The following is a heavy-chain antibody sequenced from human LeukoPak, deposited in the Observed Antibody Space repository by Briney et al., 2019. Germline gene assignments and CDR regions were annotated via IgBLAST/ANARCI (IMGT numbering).Heavy chain of an antibody. J-gene: IGHJ4*02. D-gene: IGHD5-12*01. V-gene: IGHV4-39*07. CDR1: GGSISSSSYY. Sequence: SETLSLTCTVSGGSISSSSYYWGWIRQPPGKGLEWIGSIYYSGSTYYNPSLKSRVTISVDTSKNQFSLKLSSVTAADTAVYYCASIVTTIFGYWGPGTLVTVSS. CDR2: IYYSGST. CDR3: ASIVTTIFGY.